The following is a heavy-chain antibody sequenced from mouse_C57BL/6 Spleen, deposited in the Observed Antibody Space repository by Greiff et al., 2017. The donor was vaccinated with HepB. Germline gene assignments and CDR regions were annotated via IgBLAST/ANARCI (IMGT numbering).Heavy chain of an antibody. D-gene: IGHD2-3*01. CDR1: GYTFTSYW. J-gene: IGHJ2*01. CDR2: IHPNSGST. V-gene: IGHV1-64*01. Sequence: QVQLQQPGAELVKPGASVKLSCKASGYTFTSYWMHWVKQRPGQGLEWIGMIHPNSGSTNYNEKFKSKATLTVDKSSSTAYMQLSSLTSEDSAVYYCARTLIYDGYFYFDYWGQGTTLTVSS. CDR3: ARTLIYDGYFYFDY.